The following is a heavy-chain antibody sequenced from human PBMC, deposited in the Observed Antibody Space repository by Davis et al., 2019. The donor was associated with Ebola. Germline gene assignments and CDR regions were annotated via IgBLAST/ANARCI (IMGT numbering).Heavy chain of an antibody. Sequence: GESLKISCAASGFTFYRYEMNWVRQAPGKGLEWVSYISGSATSTFYADSVKGRFTISRDNARDSQYLQMDSLRVEDTAIYYCARDAFSLSRYDTEDHWGQGTLVTVSS. CDR2: ISGSATST. V-gene: IGHV3-48*03. CDR1: GFTFYRYE. D-gene: IGHD3-9*01. J-gene: IGHJ4*02. CDR3: ARDAFSLSRYDTEDH.